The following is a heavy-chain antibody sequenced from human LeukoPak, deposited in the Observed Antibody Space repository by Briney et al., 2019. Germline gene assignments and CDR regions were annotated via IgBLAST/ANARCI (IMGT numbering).Heavy chain of an antibody. CDR3: VKYRSSSWYSLPYYFDY. CDR1: GFTFSSYA. CDR2: ISSNGGST. J-gene: IGHJ4*02. V-gene: IGHV3-64D*06. D-gene: IGHD6-13*01. Sequence: PLGCLRLSCSAPGFTFSSYAMHWVRQAPGKGLEYVSAISSNGGSTYYAESVKGRFTISRDNFKNTLYLQMSSLRAEDTAVYYGVKYRSSSWYSLPYYFDYWGQGTVVTVSS.